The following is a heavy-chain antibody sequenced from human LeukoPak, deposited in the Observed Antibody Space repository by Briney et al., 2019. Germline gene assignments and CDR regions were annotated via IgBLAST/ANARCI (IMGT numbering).Heavy chain of an antibody. Sequence: SETLSLTCTVSGGSISSSSYYWGWIRQPPGKGLEWIGSIYYSGSTYYNPSLKSRVTISVDTSKNQFSLKLSSVTAADTAVYYCANLRERSYYARGFDYWGQGTLVTVSS. CDR1: GGSISSSSYY. V-gene: IGHV4-39*01. CDR3: ANLRERSYYARGFDY. D-gene: IGHD4-11*01. J-gene: IGHJ4*02. CDR2: IYYSGST.